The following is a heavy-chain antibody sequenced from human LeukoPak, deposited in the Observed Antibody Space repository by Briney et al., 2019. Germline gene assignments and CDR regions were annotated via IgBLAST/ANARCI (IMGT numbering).Heavy chain of an antibody. D-gene: IGHD3-9*01. CDR2: ISSSSSYI. Sequence: GGSLRLSCAASGFTFSSYSMNWVRQAPGKGLEWVSSISSSSSYIYYADSVKGRFTISRDNAKNSLYLQMNSLRAEDTAVYYCARDRHILTGYYTLPFDYWGQGTLVTVPS. CDR1: GFTFSSYS. CDR3: ARDRHILTGYYTLPFDY. J-gene: IGHJ4*02. V-gene: IGHV3-21*01.